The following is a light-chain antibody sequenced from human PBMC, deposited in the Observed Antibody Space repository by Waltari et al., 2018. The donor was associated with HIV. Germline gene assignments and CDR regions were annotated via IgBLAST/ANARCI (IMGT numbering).Light chain of an antibody. Sequence: DIVFTHSPDSLAVSLGESAPINCKSTPSVLYSSNTKNYLAWYQKKPGQPPKLILFWACTRDSGVPDRFSGSGSGTDLTLTISSLQAEDVAVYYCQQYYSPPSAFGQGTKLEIK. CDR2: WAC. CDR3: QQYYSPPSA. J-gene: IGKJ1*01. CDR1: PSVLYSSNTKNY. V-gene: IGKV4-1*01.